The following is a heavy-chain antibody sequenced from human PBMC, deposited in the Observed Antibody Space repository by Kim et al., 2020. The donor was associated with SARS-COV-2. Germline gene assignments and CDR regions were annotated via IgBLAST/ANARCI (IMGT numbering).Heavy chain of an antibody. CDR2: ISPISGGT. CDR1: GYTFTDYY. J-gene: IGHJ5*02. D-gene: IGHD3-10*01. Sequence: ASVKVSCKASGYTFTDYYVHWVRQAPGQGLEWMGWISPISGGTNYAHNFQGRVTMTRDTSITTAYMELSSLRSDDTAVYYCARAPPYYYDSGSSWFDPWGQGTLVTVSS. V-gene: IGHV1-2*02. CDR3: ARAPPYYYDSGSSWFDP.